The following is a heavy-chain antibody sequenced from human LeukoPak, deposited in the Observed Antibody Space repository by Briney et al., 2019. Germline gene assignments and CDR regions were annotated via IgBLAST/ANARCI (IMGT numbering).Heavy chain of an antibody. Sequence: ASVKVSCKASGYTFTGYYMHWVRQAPGQGLEWMGWINSNSGGTNYAQKFQGRVTMTRDTSISTAYMELSRLRSDDTAVYYCARDYCSSTSCLIRWFDPWGQGTLVTVSS. D-gene: IGHD2-2*01. J-gene: IGHJ5*02. CDR1: GYTFTGYY. CDR3: ARDYCSSTSCLIRWFDP. V-gene: IGHV1-2*02. CDR2: INSNSGGT.